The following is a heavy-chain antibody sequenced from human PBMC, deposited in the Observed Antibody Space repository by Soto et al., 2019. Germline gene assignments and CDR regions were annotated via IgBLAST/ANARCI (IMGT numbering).Heavy chain of an antibody. CDR3: AKEGIVLMVYAHYFDY. CDR2: ISYDGSNK. D-gene: IGHD2-8*01. CDR1: GFTFSSYG. J-gene: IGHJ4*02. Sequence: GGSLRLSCAASGFTFSSYGMHWVRQAPGKGLEWVAVISYDGSNKYYADSVKGRFTISRDNSKNTLYLQMNSLRAEDTAVYYCAKEGIVLMVYAHYFDYWGQGTLVTVSS. V-gene: IGHV3-30*18.